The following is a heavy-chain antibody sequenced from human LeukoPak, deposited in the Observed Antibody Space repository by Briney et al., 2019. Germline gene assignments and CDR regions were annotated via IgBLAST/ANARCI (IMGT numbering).Heavy chain of an antibody. CDR1: GGSFSGYY. Sequence: SETLSLTCAVYGGSFSGYYWSWIRQPPGKGLEWIGEINHSGSTNYNPSLKSRVTISVDTSKNQFSLKLSSVTAADTAVYYCAREGGRFFYFDYWGQGTLVTVSS. V-gene: IGHV4-34*01. CDR2: INHSGST. J-gene: IGHJ4*02. CDR3: AREGGRFFYFDY. D-gene: IGHD3-3*01.